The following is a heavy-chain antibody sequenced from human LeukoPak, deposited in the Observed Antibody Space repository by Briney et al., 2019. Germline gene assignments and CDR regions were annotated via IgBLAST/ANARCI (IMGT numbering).Heavy chain of an antibody. V-gene: IGHV3-33*01. D-gene: IGHD1-14*01. Sequence: GGSLRLSCAGAGFSFGGYGMHWGRQTPGRWLEWVALIRYEGSSAFYADSVKGRFTISRDNSKNTMSVQMDDLRAEDTAVYYCTRYNNDHFDYWGQGTLVTVSS. J-gene: IGHJ4*02. CDR2: IRYEGSSA. CDR3: TRYNNDHFDY. CDR1: GFSFGGYG.